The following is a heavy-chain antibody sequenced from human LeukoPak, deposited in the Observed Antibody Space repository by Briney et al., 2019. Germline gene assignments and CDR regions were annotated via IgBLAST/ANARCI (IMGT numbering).Heavy chain of an antibody. CDR2: IRSDGSNK. D-gene: IGHD6-13*01. Sequence: GGSLRLSCAGSGFSFSSYGMHWVRQAPGKGLEWMAFIRSDGSNKYYADSVKGRFTISRDNSKNTLSLQMNSLRAEDTAVYYCATSFGPVIAAAGTGADWGQGTLVTVSS. V-gene: IGHV3-30*02. CDR3: ATSFGPVIAAAGTGAD. J-gene: IGHJ4*02. CDR1: GFSFSSYG.